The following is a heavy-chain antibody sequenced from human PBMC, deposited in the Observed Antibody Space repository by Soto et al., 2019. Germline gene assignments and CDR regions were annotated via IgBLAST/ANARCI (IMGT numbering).Heavy chain of an antibody. CDR3: AKSSVWYPYFDS. V-gene: IGHV3-23*01. Sequence: VGSLRLSCAASEFSFDDYAMSWVRQAPGKGLERVSSITYTGVSTYYADTVKDRFTISRDNSRDTLILQMNSLRAEDTAIYYCAKSSVWYPYFDSWGQGT. J-gene: IGHJ4*02. D-gene: IGHD6-13*01. CDR1: EFSFDDYA. CDR2: ITYTGVST.